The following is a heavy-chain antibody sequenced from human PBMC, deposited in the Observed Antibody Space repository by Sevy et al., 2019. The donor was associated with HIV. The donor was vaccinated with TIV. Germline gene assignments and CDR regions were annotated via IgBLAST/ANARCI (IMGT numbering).Heavy chain of an antibody. Sequence: GGSLRLSCAASGFTFSTYAMHWARQAPGKGLGWVAVISYDGSNKYYADSVKGRFTISRDNSKNTLYLQMNSLRVDDTAVYYCARDSPLGTYGDWYFDLWGRGTLVTVSS. J-gene: IGHJ2*01. CDR2: ISYDGSNK. D-gene: IGHD4-17*01. CDR3: ARDSPLGTYGDWYFDL. CDR1: GFTFSTYA. V-gene: IGHV3-30-3*01.